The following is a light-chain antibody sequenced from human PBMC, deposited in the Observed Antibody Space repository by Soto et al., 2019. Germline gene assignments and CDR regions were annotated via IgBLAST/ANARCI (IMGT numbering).Light chain of an antibody. J-gene: IGLJ3*02. V-gene: IGLV2-11*01. CDR1: SSDVGGYNY. CDR2: DVS. Sequence: QSVLTQPRSVSGSPGQSVTISCTGTSSDVGGYNYVSWYQQHPGKAPKLMIYDVSKRPSGVPDRFSGSKSGNTASLTISGLEAEDEADYYFCSYAGSYIWVFGGGTKVTVL. CDR3: CSYAGSYIWV.